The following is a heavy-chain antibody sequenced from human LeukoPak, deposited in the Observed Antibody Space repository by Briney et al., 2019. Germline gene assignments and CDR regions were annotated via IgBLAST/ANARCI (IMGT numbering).Heavy chain of an antibody. CDR1: DGSITTEDYF. CDR2: ISHSGRT. D-gene: IGHD3-22*01. J-gene: IGHJ1*01. V-gene: IGHV4-30-2*01. CDR3: ARVNQEDYYDSSGYYSPF. Sequence: PSETLSLTCTVSDGSITTEDYFWSWIRQPPGKGLEWIGYISHSGRTSSNPSLESRLTMSVDRSQNQFSLTLSSVTAADTAMYYCARVNQEDYYDSSGYYSPFWGQGTLVTVSS.